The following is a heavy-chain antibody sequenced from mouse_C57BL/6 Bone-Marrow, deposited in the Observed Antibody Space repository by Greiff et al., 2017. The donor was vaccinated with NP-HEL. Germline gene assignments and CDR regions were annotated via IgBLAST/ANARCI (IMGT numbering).Heavy chain of an antibody. CDR2: IRNKANNHAT. CDR1: GFTFSDAW. V-gene: IGHV6-6*01. J-gene: IGHJ4*01. D-gene: IGHD2-4*01. Sequence: EVHLVESGGGLVQPGGSMKLSCAASGFTFSDAWMDWVRQSPEKGLEWVAEIRNKANNHATYYAESVKGRFTISRDDSKSSVYLQMNSLRAEDTGIYYCNLYDYDDYYAMDYWGQGTSVTVSS. CDR3: NLYDYDDYYAMDY.